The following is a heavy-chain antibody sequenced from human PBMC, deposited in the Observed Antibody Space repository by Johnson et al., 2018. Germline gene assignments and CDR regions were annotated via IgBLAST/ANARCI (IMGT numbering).Heavy chain of an antibody. CDR2: ISWNSGSI. J-gene: IGHJ3*02. Sequence: VQLVQSGGGLVQPGGSLRLSCAASGITFDDYAMHWVRQAPGKGLEWVSGISWNSGSIGYADSVKGRFTISRDNAKNSLYLQMNSLRAEDTALYYCAKDKGHIVLVAAIGAFDIWGQGTMVTVSS. D-gene: IGHD2-21*02. CDR1: GITFDDYA. CDR3: AKDKGHIVLVAAIGAFDI. V-gene: IGHV3-9*01.